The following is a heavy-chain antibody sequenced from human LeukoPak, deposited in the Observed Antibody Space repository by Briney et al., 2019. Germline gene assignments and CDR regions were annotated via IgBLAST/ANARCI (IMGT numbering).Heavy chain of an antibody. CDR2: IIPIFGTA. CDR1: GGTFSSYA. Sequence: ASVKVSCKASGGTFSSYAISWVRQAPGQGLEWMGGIIPIFGTANYAQKFQGRVTITADKSTSTAYMELSSLRSEDTAVYYCARDILSTTAGYYYYYMDVWGKGTTVTISS. CDR3: ARDILSTTAGYYYYYMDV. D-gene: IGHD4-17*01. J-gene: IGHJ6*03. V-gene: IGHV1-69*06.